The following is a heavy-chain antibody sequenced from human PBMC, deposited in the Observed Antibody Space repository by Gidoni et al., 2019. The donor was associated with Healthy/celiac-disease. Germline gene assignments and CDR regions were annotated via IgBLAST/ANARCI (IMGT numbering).Heavy chain of an antibody. CDR3: ARDGTGTGWFDP. Sequence: QVQLQESGPGLVKPSQTLSLTCTVPGGSISSGSYYWSWIRQPAGKGLEWIGRIYTSGSTNYNPSLKSRVTISVDTSKNQFSLKLSSVTAADTAVYYCARDGTGTGWFDPWGQGTLVTVSS. V-gene: IGHV4-61*02. D-gene: IGHD1-1*01. CDR2: IYTSGST. J-gene: IGHJ5*02. CDR1: GGSISSGSYY.